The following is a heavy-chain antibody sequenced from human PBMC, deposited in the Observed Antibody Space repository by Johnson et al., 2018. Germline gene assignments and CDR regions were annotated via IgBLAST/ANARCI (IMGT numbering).Heavy chain of an antibody. CDR1: GFTFSSYG. J-gene: IGHJ3*02. D-gene: IGHD6-13*01. V-gene: IGHV3-30*18. Sequence: QVQLVESGGGVVQPGRSLRLSCAASGFTFSSYGMHWVRQAPGKGLEWVAVISYDGSNKYYADSVKGRFTISRDNSKNTLYLQMNSLRAEDTAVYYCAKDLNGAAAGLFDALDIWGQGTMVTVSS. CDR2: ISYDGSNK. CDR3: AKDLNGAAAGLFDALDI.